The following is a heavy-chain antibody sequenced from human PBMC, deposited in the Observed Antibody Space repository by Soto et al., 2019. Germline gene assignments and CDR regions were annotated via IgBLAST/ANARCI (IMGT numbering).Heavy chain of an antibody. Sequence: PSETLSLTCTVSGGSVSSGSYYWSWIRQPPGNGLEWIGHMYYSGNTNYNPSLRSRVTISVDTSKNQFSLNLSSVTAADTAVYYCARGEYYYGSGTDYWGQGTLVTVSS. D-gene: IGHD3-10*01. J-gene: IGHJ4*02. CDR3: ARGEYYYGSGTDY. CDR2: MYYSGNT. V-gene: IGHV4-61*01. CDR1: GGSVSSGSYY.